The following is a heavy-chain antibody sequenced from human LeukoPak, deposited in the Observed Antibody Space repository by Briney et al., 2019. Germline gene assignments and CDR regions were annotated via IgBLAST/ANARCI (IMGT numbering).Heavy chain of an antibody. Sequence: PSETLSLTCTVSGGSISSYYWSWIRQPAGKGLEWIGRIYTSGSTNYNPPLKSRVTMSVDTSKNQFSLKLSSVTAADTAVYYCAREEITMIVVEDYYYYGMDVWGQGTTVTVSS. CDR1: GGSISSYY. V-gene: IGHV4-4*07. D-gene: IGHD3-22*01. CDR3: AREEITMIVVEDYYYYGMDV. CDR2: IYTSGST. J-gene: IGHJ6*02.